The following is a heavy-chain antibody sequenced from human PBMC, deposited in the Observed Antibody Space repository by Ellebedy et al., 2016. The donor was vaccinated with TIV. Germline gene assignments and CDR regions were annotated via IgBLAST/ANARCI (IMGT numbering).Heavy chain of an antibody. CDR3: AKPYCSGGYCYCGYYFDA. CDR1: GFAFSSYA. D-gene: IGHD2-21*01. J-gene: IGHJ4*02. V-gene: IGHV3-23*05. CDR2: IDKGGRST. Sequence: PGGSLRLSCAASGFAFSSYAMSWVRQAPGKGLEWVSTIDKGGRSTYYADSVKGRITISRDNSKNTLYLQMNRLRAEDTAVYYCAKPYCSGGYCYCGYYFDAWGQGSLVTVSS.